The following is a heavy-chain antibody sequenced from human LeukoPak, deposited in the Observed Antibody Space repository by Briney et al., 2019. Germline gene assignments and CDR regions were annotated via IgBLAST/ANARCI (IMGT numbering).Heavy chain of an antibody. Sequence: ASVKVSFKASGYTFTSYDINWVRQATGQGLEWMGWMNPNSGNTGYAQKFQGRVTMTRNTSISTAYMELSSLRSEDTAVYYCARANGESFSSGWYSKPLYYYYAMDVWGQGTTVTVSS. J-gene: IGHJ6*02. CDR3: ARANGESFSSGWYSKPLYYYYAMDV. CDR2: MNPNSGNT. V-gene: IGHV1-8*01. CDR1: GYTFTSYD. D-gene: IGHD6-19*01.